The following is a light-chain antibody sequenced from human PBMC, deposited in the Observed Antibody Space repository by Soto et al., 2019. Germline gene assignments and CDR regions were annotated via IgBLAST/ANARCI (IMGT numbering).Light chain of an antibody. J-gene: IGKJ2*01. CDR3: QQYKSYLYT. CDR2: WAS. V-gene: IGKV4-1*01. Sequence: DIVMAQSPDSLAVSLGERATINCKSSQSVLYSSNNKNYLAWYQQKPGQPPKLLIYWASTRESGVPDRFSGSGSGTEFTLTISSLQPDDVATYYCQQYKSYLYTFGQGTKVDIK. CDR1: QSVLYSSNNKNY.